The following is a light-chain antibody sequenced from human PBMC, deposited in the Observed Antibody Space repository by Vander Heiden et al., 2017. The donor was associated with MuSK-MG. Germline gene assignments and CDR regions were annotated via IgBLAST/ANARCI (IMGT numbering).Light chain of an antibody. V-gene: IGKV3-11*01. Sequence: EIVLTQSPATLSLSPGERATLSCRASQSVSSYLAWYQQKPGQAPRILFYDASNRATGIPARFSGSGSGTDFTLTISSLEPEDFAVYYCQQRSNWSFTFGPGTKVDIK. CDR3: QQRSNWSFT. CDR2: DAS. CDR1: QSVSSY. J-gene: IGKJ3*01.